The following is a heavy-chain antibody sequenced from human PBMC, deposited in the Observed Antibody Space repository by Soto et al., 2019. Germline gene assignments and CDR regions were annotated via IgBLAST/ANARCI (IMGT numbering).Heavy chain of an antibody. Sequence: GGSLRLSCAASGFTFSIYAMHWFRQAPGKGLEWVAVISYDGSNKYYADSVKGRFTISRDNSKNTLYLQMNSLRAEDTAVYYCAREVGLYAFDIWGQGTMVTGSS. V-gene: IGHV3-30-3*01. CDR1: GFTFSIYA. D-gene: IGHD1-26*01. J-gene: IGHJ3*02. CDR3: AREVGLYAFDI. CDR2: ISYDGSNK.